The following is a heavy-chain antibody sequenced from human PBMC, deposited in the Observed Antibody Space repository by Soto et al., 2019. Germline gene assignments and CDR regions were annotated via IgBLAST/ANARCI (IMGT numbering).Heavy chain of an antibody. V-gene: IGHV7-4-1*02. CDR2: INTNTGNP. CDR3: DTGMGGYSYGELDY. Sequence: QVQLVQSGAELKKPGASVKVSCKASGYTFTSYAMNWVRQAPGQGLEWMGWINTNTGNPTYAQDFTGRFGFAINTTVSTACLQISSLKAVDTAVYYGDTGMGGYSYGELDYWGQGTLVTVSS. J-gene: IGHJ4*02. D-gene: IGHD5-18*01. CDR1: GYTFTSYA.